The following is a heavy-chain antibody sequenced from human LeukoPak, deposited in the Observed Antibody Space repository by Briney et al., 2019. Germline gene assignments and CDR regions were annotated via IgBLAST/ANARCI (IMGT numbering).Heavy chain of an antibody. J-gene: IGHJ6*02. CDR2: ISSSDTTI. CDR1: GFPYSSYE. Sequence: PGGSLRLSCAASGFPYSSYELTWVGQAPGKGLEWVSNISSSDTTIHYADSVKGRFTISRDNARNSLYLQMNSLRAEDTAVYYCASSRRDNYYYNYGMDVWGQGTTVTVSS. D-gene: IGHD5-24*01. CDR3: ASSRRDNYYYNYGMDV. V-gene: IGHV3-48*03.